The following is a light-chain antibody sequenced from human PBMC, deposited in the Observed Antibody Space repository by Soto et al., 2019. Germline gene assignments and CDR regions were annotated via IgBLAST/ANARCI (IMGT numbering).Light chain of an antibody. CDR1: QSVSTN. V-gene: IGKV3-15*01. CDR3: QQHDNWPRT. J-gene: IGKJ1*01. Sequence: EIVMTQSPSTLSVSPGERATISCRASQSVSTNLAWYQQKPGQAPRLLIYGASTRATGIPARFSGSGSGTEFTLTISSLQSEDFAVYYCQQHDNWPRTFGQGTKVDIK. CDR2: GAS.